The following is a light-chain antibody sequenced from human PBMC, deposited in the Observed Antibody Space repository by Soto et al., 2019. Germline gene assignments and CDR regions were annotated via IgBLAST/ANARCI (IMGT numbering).Light chain of an antibody. V-gene: IGLV1-44*01. CDR2: TNN. CDR1: SSNIGGHS. CDR3: AAWHNSLNGWV. Sequence: QSVLTQPPSASGTPGQSVTISCSGSSSNIGGHSVNWYQQLPGTAPKLLIYTNNQRPSGVPDRFSGSKSGTSASLAITGLQSEDEADYYCAAWHNSLNGWVFSGGTKLTVL. J-gene: IGLJ3*02.